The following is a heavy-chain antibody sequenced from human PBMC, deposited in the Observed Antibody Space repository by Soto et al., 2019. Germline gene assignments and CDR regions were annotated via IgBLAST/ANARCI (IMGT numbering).Heavy chain of an antibody. CDR1: GGTFSNYA. V-gene: IGHV1-69*01. Sequence: VQLVQCGAEVKTPGSSVKVSCKASGGTFSNYAISWVRQAPGQGLEWMGGIIPIFDTADYAQRFQGRVTITADESTSTAYLELSSLTSGDTAVYYCARDMIPAAISYRYYALDVWGQGTTVTVSS. CDR3: ARDMIPAAISYRYYALDV. J-gene: IGHJ6*02. CDR2: IIPIFDTA. D-gene: IGHD2-2*01.